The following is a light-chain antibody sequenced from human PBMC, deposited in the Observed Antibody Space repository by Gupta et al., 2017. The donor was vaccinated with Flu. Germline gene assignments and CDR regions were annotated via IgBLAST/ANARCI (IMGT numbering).Light chain of an antibody. J-gene: IGKJ1*01. CDR2: GAS. CDR3: QQNKTWPPPT. CDR1: QSIRNN. V-gene: IGKV3-15*01. Sequence: IVMTQSPATLSVSPGERATLFCRASQSIRNNLAWYQQKPGQAPRLLIYGASSRDTDIPARFSGSGFGKELTLTIIIRQLEDYAVYYCQQNKTWPPPTFGQGTKVEIK.